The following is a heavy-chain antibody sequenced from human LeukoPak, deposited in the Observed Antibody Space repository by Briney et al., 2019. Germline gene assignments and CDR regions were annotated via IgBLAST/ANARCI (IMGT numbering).Heavy chain of an antibody. CDR2: IIPILGIA. J-gene: IGHJ1*01. Sequence: SVKVSCKASGGAFSSYAISWVRQAPGQGLEWMGRIIPILGIANYAQKFQGRVTITADKSTSTAYMELSSLRSEDTAVYYCASTYSSSLAEYFQHWGQGTLVTVSS. V-gene: IGHV1-69*04. CDR1: GGAFSSYA. D-gene: IGHD6-13*01. CDR3: ASTYSSSLAEYFQH.